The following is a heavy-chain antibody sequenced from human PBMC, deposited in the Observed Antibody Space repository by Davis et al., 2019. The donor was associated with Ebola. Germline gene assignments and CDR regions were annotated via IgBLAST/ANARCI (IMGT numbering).Heavy chain of an antibody. J-gene: IGHJ4*02. CDR1: GGTFSSYA. CDR3: ARAHRGYGGNPVYFDY. Sequence: SVKVSCKASGGTFSSYAISWVRQAPGQGLEWMGRIIPILGIANYAQKFQGRVTMTRDTSTSTVYMELSSLRSEDTAVYYCARAHRGYGGNPVYFDYWGQGTLVTVSS. CDR2: IIPILGIA. V-gene: IGHV1-69*04. D-gene: IGHD4-23*01.